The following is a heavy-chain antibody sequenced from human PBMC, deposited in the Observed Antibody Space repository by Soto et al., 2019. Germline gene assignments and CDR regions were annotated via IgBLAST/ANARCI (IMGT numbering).Heavy chain of an antibody. V-gene: IGHV3-30-3*01. CDR2: ISYDGSNK. Sequence: PGGSLRLSCAASGFTFSSYAMHWVRQAPGKGLEWVAVISYDGSNKYYADSVKGRFTISRDNSKNTLYLQMNSLRAEDTAVYYCAKEADSYTAMGGFDYWGQGTLVTVSS. CDR1: GFTFSSYA. CDR3: AKEADSYTAMGGFDY. D-gene: IGHD5-18*01. J-gene: IGHJ4*02.